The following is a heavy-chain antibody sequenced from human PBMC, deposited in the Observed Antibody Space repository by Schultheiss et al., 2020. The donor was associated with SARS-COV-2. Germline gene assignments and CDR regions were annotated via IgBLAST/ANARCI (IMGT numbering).Heavy chain of an antibody. CDR1: GFTFSSYD. J-gene: IGHJ6*02. D-gene: IGHD6-19*01. CDR3: ARVGEQWLGDYYYYGMDV. V-gene: IGHV3-13*01. CDR2: IGTAGDT. Sequence: GGSLRLSCAASGFTFSSYDMHWVRQATGKGLEWVSAIGTAGDTYYPGSVKGRFTISRDNSKNTLYLQMNSLRAEDTAVYYCARVGEQWLGDYYYYGMDVWGQGTTVTVSS.